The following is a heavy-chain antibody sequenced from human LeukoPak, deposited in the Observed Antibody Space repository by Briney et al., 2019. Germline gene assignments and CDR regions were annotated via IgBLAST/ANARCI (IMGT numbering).Heavy chain of an antibody. J-gene: IGHJ5*02. CDR1: GGSISGYY. CDR3: ARGYSSSWYWLDP. D-gene: IGHD6-13*01. Sequence: SETLSLTCTVSGGSISGYYWSWIRQPPGKGLEWIGYIYYSGSTNYNPSLKSRVTISIDTSKNQFSLKLSSVTAAGTAIYSCARGYSSSWYWLDPWGQGTLVTVSS. CDR2: IYYSGST. V-gene: IGHV4-59*01.